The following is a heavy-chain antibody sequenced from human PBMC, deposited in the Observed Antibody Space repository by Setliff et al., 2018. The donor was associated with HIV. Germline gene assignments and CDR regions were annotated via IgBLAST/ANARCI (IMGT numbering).Heavy chain of an antibody. CDR3: ARGGGYDVVIYFDY. CDR1: GGTFSASG. J-gene: IGHJ4*02. CDR2: IIPAFGTA. Sequence: SVKVSCKASGGTFSASGFSWVRQAPGQGLEWMGGIIPAFGTADYAQKFQGRVTITADASTSTAYMELSSLRSEDTAVYYCARGGGYDVVIYFDYWGQGTLVTVS. D-gene: IGHD5-12*01. V-gene: IGHV1-69*13.